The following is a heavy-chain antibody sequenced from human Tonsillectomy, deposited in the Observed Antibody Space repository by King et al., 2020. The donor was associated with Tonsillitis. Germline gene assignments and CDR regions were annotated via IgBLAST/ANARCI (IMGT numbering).Heavy chain of an antibody. D-gene: IGHD1-26*01. Sequence: QLVQSGAEVKKPGASVKVSCKASGFTFPSYGINCVRQAPGQGLEWMGWINTYNGNTYYAQNLQGRVTMTTDTSTSTAYIELRSLRSDDTAVYYCAISPLGELPRVWGQGTLVTVSS. J-gene: IGHJ4*02. CDR3: AISPLGELPRV. V-gene: IGHV1-18*04. CDR1: GFTFPSYG. CDR2: INTYNGNT.